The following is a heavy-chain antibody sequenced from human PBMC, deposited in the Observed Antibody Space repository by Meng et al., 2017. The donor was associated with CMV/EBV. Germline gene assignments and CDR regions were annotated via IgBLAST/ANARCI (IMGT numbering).Heavy chain of an antibody. J-gene: IGHJ5*02. V-gene: IGHV4-4*07. D-gene: IGHD2-2*02. CDR2: IYTSGST. Sequence: QGQLEGSGPGLVKPSGPLSLTCTVSGGSISSYYWSWIRQPAGKGLEWIGRIYTSGSTNYNPSLKSRVTMSVDTSKNQFSLKLSSATAADTAVYYCAREIVVVPAAIDNWFDPWGQGTLVTVSS. CDR1: GGSISSYY. CDR3: AREIVVVPAAIDNWFDP.